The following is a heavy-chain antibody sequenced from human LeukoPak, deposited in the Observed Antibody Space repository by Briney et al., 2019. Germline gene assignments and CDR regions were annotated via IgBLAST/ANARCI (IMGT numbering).Heavy chain of an antibody. CDR3: ARGAEYSYGLYYFDY. V-gene: IGHV4-38-2*02. Sequence: SETLSLTCTVSGYSISSGYYWGWIRQPPGKGLEWIGSIYHSGSTYYNPSLKSRVTISVDTSKNQFSLKLSSVTAADTAVYYCARGAEYSYGLYYFDYWGQGTLVTVSS. CDR1: GYSISSGYY. J-gene: IGHJ4*02. CDR2: IYHSGST. D-gene: IGHD5-18*01.